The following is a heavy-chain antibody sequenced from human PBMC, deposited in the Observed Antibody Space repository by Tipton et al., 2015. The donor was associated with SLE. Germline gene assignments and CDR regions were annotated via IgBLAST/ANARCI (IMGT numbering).Heavy chain of an antibody. Sequence: GLVKPSETLSLTCAVSGYSISSGCYWGWVRQPPGKGLEWIGSIYYSGSTYYNPSLKSRVTISVDTSKNQFSLKLSSVTAADTAVYYCARRGYSYVNWYFDLWGRGTLVTVSS. J-gene: IGHJ2*01. CDR3: ARRGYSYVNWYFDL. CDR1: GYSISSGCY. CDR2: IYYSGST. D-gene: IGHD5-18*01. V-gene: IGHV4-38-2*01.